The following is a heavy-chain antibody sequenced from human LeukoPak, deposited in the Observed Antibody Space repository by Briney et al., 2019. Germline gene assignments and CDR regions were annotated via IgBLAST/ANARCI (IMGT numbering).Heavy chain of an antibody. V-gene: IGHV3-7*01. CDR3: ARDTMGYSYGYGVVADY. Sequence: GGSLRLSCAASGFTFSSSAMSWVRQAPGKGLEWVANIKQDGSEKYYVDSVKGRFTIPRDNAKNSLYLQMNSLRAEDTAVYYCARDTMGYSYGYGVVADYWGQGTLVTVSS. CDR2: IKQDGSEK. J-gene: IGHJ4*02. CDR1: GFTFSSSA. D-gene: IGHD5-18*01.